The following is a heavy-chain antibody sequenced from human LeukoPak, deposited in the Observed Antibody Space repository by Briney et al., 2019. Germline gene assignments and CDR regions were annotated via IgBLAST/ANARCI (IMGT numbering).Heavy chain of an antibody. D-gene: IGHD3-9*01. CDR3: ASSRYDILSGFSYYFDY. V-gene: IGHV3-66*01. Sequence: PGGSLRPSCAASGFTVSSNYMSWVRQAPGKGLEWVSVIYSGGSTYYADSVKGRFTISRDNAKNSLYLQMNSLRAEDTAVYYCASSRYDILSGFSYYFDYWGQGTLVTVSS. CDR1: GFTVSSNY. J-gene: IGHJ4*02. CDR2: IYSGGST.